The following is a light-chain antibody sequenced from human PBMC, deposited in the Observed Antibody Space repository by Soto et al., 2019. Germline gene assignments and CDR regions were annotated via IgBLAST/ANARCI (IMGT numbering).Light chain of an antibody. V-gene: IGKV3-11*01. CDR3: QQRSKWLFT. CDR2: DAS. CDR1: QSVSSY. J-gene: IGKJ4*01. Sequence: EIVLTQSPATLSSSPGERATLSCRASQSVSSYLAWYHQKPGQAPRLLNDDASNRATGIPARFSGSGSGTDFNLTISSLEPEDFAVYYCQQRSKWLFTFGGGTKVEIK.